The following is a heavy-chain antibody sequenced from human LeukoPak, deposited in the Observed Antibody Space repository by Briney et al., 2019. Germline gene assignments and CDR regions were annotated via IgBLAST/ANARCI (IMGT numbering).Heavy chain of an antibody. D-gene: IGHD2-15*01. V-gene: IGHV1-69*13. Sequence: SVKVSCKASGGTFSSYAISWGRQAPGQGLEWMGGIIPIFGTANYAQKFQGRVTITADESTSTAYMELSSLRSEDTAVYYCAREEGYCSGGSCYSAYYYGMDVWGKGTTVTVSS. CDR2: IIPIFGTA. J-gene: IGHJ6*04. CDR1: GGTFSSYA. CDR3: AREEGYCSGGSCYSAYYYGMDV.